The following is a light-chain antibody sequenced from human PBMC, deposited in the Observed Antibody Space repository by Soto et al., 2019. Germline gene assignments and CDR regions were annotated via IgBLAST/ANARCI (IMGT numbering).Light chain of an antibody. CDR2: EVS. J-gene: IGLJ3*02. Sequence: QSALTQPASVSGSPGQSITISCTGTGSDVGSYNLVSWYQHPPGKVPRLMIYEVSKRPSGVSDRFSGSKSGNTASLTISGLQAEDEADYYCCSYADSVMFGGGTKLTVL. CDR1: GSDVGSYNL. V-gene: IGLV2-23*02. CDR3: CSYADSVM.